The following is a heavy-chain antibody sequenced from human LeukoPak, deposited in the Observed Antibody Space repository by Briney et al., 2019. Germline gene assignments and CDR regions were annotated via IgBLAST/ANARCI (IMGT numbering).Heavy chain of an antibody. J-gene: IGHJ4*02. CDR1: GFTFSSYS. Sequence: PWGSLRLSCAASGFTFSSYSMNWVRQDPGKGLEWVSSISSSSSYIYYADSVKGRFTISRDNSKNTLYLQMNSLRAEDTAVYYCAKDFGDIGAATPMLSYWGQGTLVTVSS. V-gene: IGHV3-21*01. CDR3: AKDFGDIGAATPMLSY. D-gene: IGHD2-15*01. CDR2: ISSSSSYI.